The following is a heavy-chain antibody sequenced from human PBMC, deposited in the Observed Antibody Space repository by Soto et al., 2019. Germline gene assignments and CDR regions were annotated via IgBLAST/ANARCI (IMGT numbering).Heavy chain of an antibody. CDR3: AKDGQDIVVVPVLYYMDV. CDR1: GFTFSSYG. J-gene: IGHJ6*03. D-gene: IGHD2-2*01. V-gene: IGHV3-30*18. CDR2: ISYDGSNK. Sequence: QVQLVESGGGVVQPGRSLRLSCAASGFTFSSYGMHWVRQAPGKGLAWVAVISYDGSNKYYADSVKGRFTISRDNSKNTLYLQMNSLRAEDTAVYYCAKDGQDIVVVPVLYYMDVWGKGPTVTVSS.